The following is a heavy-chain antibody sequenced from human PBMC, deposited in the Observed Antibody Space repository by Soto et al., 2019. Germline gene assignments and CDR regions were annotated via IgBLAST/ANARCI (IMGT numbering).Heavy chain of an antibody. D-gene: IGHD3-9*01. CDR3: ARDEGGYDILTGYYKAHHFDY. J-gene: IGHJ4*02. Sequence: ASVKVSCKASGYTFTHFYITWVRQAPGQGLEWMGAISPHNFNTNYAQKFRGRVTLTTEKSTNTAYMDLRSLTSDDTAVYYCARDEGGYDILTGYYKAHHFDYWGQGVTVTVYS. V-gene: IGHV1-18*01. CDR1: GYTFTHFY. CDR2: ISPHNFNT.